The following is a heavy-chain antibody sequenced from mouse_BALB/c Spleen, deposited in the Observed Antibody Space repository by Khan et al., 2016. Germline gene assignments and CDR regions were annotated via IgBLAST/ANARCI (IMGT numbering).Heavy chain of an antibody. J-gene: IGHJ2*01. Sequence: QIQLVQSGPGLVAPSQSLSITCTVSGFSLTSYGVHWVRQPPGKGLEWLGVIWAGGSTNYNSALMSRLSISKDNSKSQVFLKMNSLQTDDTAIYCGARGGFDYWGQGTTLTVSS. CDR1: GFSLTSYG. V-gene: IGHV2-9*02. CDR3: ARGGFDY. CDR2: IWAGGST.